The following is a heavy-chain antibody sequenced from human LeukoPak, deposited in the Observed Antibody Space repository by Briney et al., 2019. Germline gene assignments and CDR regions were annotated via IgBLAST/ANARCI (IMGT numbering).Heavy chain of an antibody. J-gene: IGHJ4*02. CDR3: AKGLVAVAGEFDY. CDR2: ISGSSSST. CDR1: GFTFSSYF. Sequence: PGGSLRLSCAASGFTFSSYFMSWVRQAPGKGLEWVSDISGSSSSTYYADSVKGRFTISRDNSKNTLYLQMNSLRAEDTAVYYCAKGLVAVAGEFDYWGQGTLVTVSS. V-gene: IGHV3-23*01. D-gene: IGHD6-19*01.